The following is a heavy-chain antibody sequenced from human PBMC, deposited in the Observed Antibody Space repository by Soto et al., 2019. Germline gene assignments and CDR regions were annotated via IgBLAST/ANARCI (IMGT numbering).Heavy chain of an antibody. D-gene: IGHD2-15*01. CDR2: ISRSSSYI. CDR1: GFTFSSYT. V-gene: IGHV3-21*01. Sequence: EVQLVESGGGLVKPGGSLRLSCAASGFTFSSYTMNWVRQAPGKGLEWVSSISRSSSYIYFVDSVKGRFTISRDNAKNSLYLQMNSLRAEDTAVYYCGAATGAYWGQGTLVTVSS. J-gene: IGHJ4*02. CDR3: GAATGAY.